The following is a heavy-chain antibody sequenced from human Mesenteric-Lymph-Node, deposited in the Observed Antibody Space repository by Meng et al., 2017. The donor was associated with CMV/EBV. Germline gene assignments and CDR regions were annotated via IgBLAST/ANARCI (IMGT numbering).Heavy chain of an antibody. J-gene: IGHJ4*02. CDR2: IYYSGNT. CDR1: GGSISSYY. Sequence: GSLRLSCTVSGGSISSYYWSWIRQPPGKGLEFIGYIYYSGNTNYNPSLMSRVTISLDTSKNHFSLKLSSVTAADTAVYYCARGTWAAAPSDYWGQGILVTVSS. CDR3: ARGTWAAAPSDY. D-gene: IGHD6-13*01. V-gene: IGHV4-59*01.